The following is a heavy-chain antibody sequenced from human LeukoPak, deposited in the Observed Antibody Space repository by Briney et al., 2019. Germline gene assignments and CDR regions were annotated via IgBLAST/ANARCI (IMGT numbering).Heavy chain of an antibody. Sequence: SETLSLTCTVSGYSISSGYYWGWIRQPPGKGLAWIGSIYHSGSIYYNPSLKSRVAISVDTSKNQFSLKLSSVTAADTAVYYCAREDYSKIDYWGQGTLVTVSS. J-gene: IGHJ4*02. CDR2: IYHSGSI. CDR1: GYSISSGYY. V-gene: IGHV4-38-2*02. CDR3: AREDYSKIDY. D-gene: IGHD4-11*01.